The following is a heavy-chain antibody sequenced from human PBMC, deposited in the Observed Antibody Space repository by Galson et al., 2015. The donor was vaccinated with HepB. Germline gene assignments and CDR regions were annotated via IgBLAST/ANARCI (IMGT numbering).Heavy chain of an antibody. CDR3: ARANLPVEMATIVRSNWFDP. J-gene: IGHJ5*02. Sequence: SVKVSCKASGYTFTAYYIHWVRQAPGQGLEWMGRFNPNSGGTNYAQKFQGRVTMTGDTSITTAYMELSRLRSDDTALYYCARANLPVEMATIVRSNWFDPWGQGTLVTVSS. D-gene: IGHD5-24*01. CDR1: GYTFTAYY. CDR2: FNPNSGGT. V-gene: IGHV1-2*06.